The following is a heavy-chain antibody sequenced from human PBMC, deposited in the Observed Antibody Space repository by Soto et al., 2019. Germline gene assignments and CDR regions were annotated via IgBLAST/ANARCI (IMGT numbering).Heavy chain of an antibody. CDR2: IYYSGST. Sequence: SETLSLTCTVSGGSISSYYWSWIRQPPGKGLEWIGYIYYSGSTNYNPSLKSRVTISVDTSKNQFSLKLSSVTAADTAVYYCARHSDPYDFWRGPDMDVWGKGTTVTVSS. J-gene: IGHJ6*03. CDR1: GGSISSYY. CDR3: ARHSDPYDFWRGPDMDV. D-gene: IGHD3-3*01. V-gene: IGHV4-59*08.